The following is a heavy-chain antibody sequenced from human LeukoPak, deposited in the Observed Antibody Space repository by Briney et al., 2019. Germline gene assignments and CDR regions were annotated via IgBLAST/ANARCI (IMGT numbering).Heavy chain of an antibody. V-gene: IGHV3-30*02. CDR1: GFPFSSYG. Sequence: GGSLRLSCAASGFPFSSYGMHWVRQAPGKGLEWVAFIPYDGSDKFYADSVKGRFTISRDNSKNTLYLQMNSLRAEDTAVYYCARAFNYYDSSGYYGFDYWGQGTLVTVSS. CDR3: ARAFNYYDSSGYYGFDY. J-gene: IGHJ4*02. CDR2: IPYDGSDK. D-gene: IGHD3-22*01.